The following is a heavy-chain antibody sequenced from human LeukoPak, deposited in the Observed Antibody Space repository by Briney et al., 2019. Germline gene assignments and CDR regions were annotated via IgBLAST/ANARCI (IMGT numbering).Heavy chain of an antibody. J-gene: IGHJ4*02. Sequence: PGGSLRLSCAASGFTVSSNYMSWVGQAPGKGLEWVSVIYSGGSTYYADSVKGRFTISRDNSKNTLYLQMNSLRAEDTAVYYCARAKYSGYEIDYWGQGTLVTVSS. CDR3: ARAKYSGYEIDY. CDR1: GFTVSSNY. D-gene: IGHD5-12*01. V-gene: IGHV3-53*01. CDR2: IYSGGST.